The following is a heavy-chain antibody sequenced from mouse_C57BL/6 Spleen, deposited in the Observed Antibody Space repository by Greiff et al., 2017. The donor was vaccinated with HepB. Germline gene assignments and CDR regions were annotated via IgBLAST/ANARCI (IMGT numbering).Heavy chain of an antibody. Sequence: EVQLVESGGDLVKPGGSLKLSCAASGFTFSSYGMSWVRQTPDKRLEWVATISSGGSYTYYPDSVKGRFTISRDNAKNTLYLQMSSLKSEDTAMYYCARPSIYDGYYGYAMDYWGQGTSVTVSS. CDR1: GFTFSSYG. CDR2: ISSGGSYT. J-gene: IGHJ4*01. CDR3: ARPSIYDGYYGYAMDY. D-gene: IGHD2-3*01. V-gene: IGHV5-6*01.